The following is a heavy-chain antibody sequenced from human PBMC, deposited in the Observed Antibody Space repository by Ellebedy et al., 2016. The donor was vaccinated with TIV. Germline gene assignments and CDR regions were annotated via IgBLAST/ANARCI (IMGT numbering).Heavy chain of an antibody. V-gene: IGHV3-66*01. CDR1: GFTVSSNY. J-gene: IGHJ4*02. CDR2: IYSGGST. CDR3: ARDLVAGAHDY. D-gene: IGHD6-19*01. Sequence: PGGFLRLSCAASGFTVSSNYMSWVRQAPGKGLEWVSVIYSGGSTYYADSVKGRFTISRDNAKNSLYLQMNSLRAEDTAVYYWARDLVAGAHDYWGQGTLVTVSS.